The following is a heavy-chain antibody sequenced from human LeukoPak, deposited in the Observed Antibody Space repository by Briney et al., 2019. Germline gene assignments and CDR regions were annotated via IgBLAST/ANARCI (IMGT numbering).Heavy chain of an antibody. D-gene: IGHD5-18*01. J-gene: IGHJ4*02. CDR2: IHPSGST. CDR1: VWFISCHF. CDR3: ARYFYGGYTCGYYFVY. Sequence: SETLSLTFRFSVWFISCHFWNWLRQPAAKALEWIGRIHPSGSTNYNDPLNSRVTISIDKSISQVPLRLTSVTTAERAVDHRARYFYGGYTCGYYFVYWGQGILVTVSS. V-gene: IGHV4-4*07.